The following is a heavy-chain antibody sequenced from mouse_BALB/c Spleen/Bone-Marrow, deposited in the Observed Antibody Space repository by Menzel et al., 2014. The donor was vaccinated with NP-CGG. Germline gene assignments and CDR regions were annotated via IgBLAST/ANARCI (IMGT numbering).Heavy chain of an antibody. D-gene: IGHD2-4*01. Sequence: MLVESGGGLVKSGGSLKLSCAASGFSFSNYGMSWVRQTPEKRLEWVATISGDGRYTFYSDSVKGRFTISRDNAKNNLYLQLSSLRSEDTALYYCARHAYYDQTEVSFVYWGQGTLVTVSA. V-gene: IGHV5-9-2*01. CDR1: GFSFSNYG. J-gene: IGHJ3*01. CDR3: ARHAYYDQTEVSFVY. CDR2: ISGDGRYT.